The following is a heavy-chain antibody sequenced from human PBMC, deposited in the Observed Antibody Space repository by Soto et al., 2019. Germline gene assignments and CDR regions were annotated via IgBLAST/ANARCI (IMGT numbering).Heavy chain of an antibody. CDR2: INSDGSST. CDR3: ARERAIIPYTTKGMDV. J-gene: IGHJ6*02. D-gene: IGHD3-3*01. CDR1: GFTFSPYS. Sequence: EVQLVESGGGLVQPGGSLRLSCTASGFTFSPYSTHWVRQAPGKGLVWLSLINSDGSSTRYADSVKGRFTISRDNAKSTLYLQINSLRGEDTAAYYCARERAIIPYTTKGMDVWGQVTTVTVSS. V-gene: IGHV3-74*01.